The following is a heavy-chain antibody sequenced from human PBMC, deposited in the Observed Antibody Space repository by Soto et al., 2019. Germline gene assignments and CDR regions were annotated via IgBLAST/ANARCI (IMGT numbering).Heavy chain of an antibody. V-gene: IGHV4-4*02. J-gene: IGHJ4*02. Sequence: QVQLQESGPGLVKPSGTLSLTCAVSGDSVSSLYYWCWVRQPPGKGLEWIGEVFHTGTTSYNPSLRSRVTISMDKSINQFSLDLSSVTAADTAVYYCARSAGWYAVHSWGPGTLVLVSS. CDR1: GDSVSSLYY. D-gene: IGHD6-19*01. CDR2: VFHTGTT. CDR3: ARSAGWYAVHS.